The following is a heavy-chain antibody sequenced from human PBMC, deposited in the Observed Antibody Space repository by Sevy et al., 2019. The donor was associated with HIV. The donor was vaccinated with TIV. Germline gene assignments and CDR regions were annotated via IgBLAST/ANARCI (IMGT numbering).Heavy chain of an antibody. CDR1: GFSLTTSD. CDR3: ARGRKTTEEWLEELDYYYGLDV. CDR2: VRNDGSNK. J-gene: IGHJ6*02. D-gene: IGHD2-8*01. Sequence: GESLKISCAASGFSLTTSDMHWVRQAPGKGLEWVAYVRNDGSNKYYADSVRDRFTISRDSPKNTLYLRMNSLRDEDTAIYYCARGRKTTEEWLEELDYYYGLDVWGQGTTVTVSS. V-gene: IGHV3-30*02.